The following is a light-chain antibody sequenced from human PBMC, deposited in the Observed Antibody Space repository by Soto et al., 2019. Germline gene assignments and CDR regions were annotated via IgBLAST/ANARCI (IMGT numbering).Light chain of an antibody. CDR2: WAS. CDR3: QQYYSTPWT. J-gene: IGKJ1*01. Sequence: DIVMTQSRDSLAVSLGERATINCKSSQSVLYSSNNKNYLAWYQQKLGQPPKLLIRWASTRESGVPDRFSGSGSGTDFTLTISSLQAEDVAVYYCQQYYSTPWTFGQGTKVEIK. V-gene: IGKV4-1*01. CDR1: QSVLYSSNNKNY.